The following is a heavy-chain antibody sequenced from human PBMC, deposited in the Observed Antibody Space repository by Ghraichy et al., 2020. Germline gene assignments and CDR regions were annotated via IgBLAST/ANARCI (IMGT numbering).Heavy chain of an antibody. J-gene: IGHJ4*02. D-gene: IGHD4-17*01. CDR1: GYTFTGYY. CDR2: INPNSGGT. CDR3: ARDMGYPNDYGDYVQFDY. Sequence: ASVKVSCKASGYTFTGYYMHWVRQAPGQGLEWMGWINPNSGGTNYAQKFQGRVTMTRDTSISTAYMELSRLRSDDTAVYYCARDMGYPNDYGDYVQFDYWGQGTLVTVSS. V-gene: IGHV1-2*02.